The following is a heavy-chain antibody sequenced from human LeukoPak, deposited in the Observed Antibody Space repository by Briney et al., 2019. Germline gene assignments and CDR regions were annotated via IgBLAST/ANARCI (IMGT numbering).Heavy chain of an antibody. CDR1: GDTSTNYA. Sequence: ASVKVSCKATGDTSTNYAIVWVRQAPGQGLEWMGWISAYNGNTNYAQKLQGRVTMTTDTSTSTAYMELRSLRSDDTAVYYCAREQYCGGDCSFDYWGQGTLVTVSS. CDR2: ISAYNGNT. J-gene: IGHJ4*02. D-gene: IGHD2-21*02. CDR3: AREQYCGGDCSFDY. V-gene: IGHV1-18*01.